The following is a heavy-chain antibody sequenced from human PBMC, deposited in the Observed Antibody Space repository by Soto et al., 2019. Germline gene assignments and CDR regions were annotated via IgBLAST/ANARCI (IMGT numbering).Heavy chain of an antibody. CDR2: IIPIFGTA. D-gene: IGHD2-15*01. J-gene: IGHJ6*02. CDR1: GGTFSSYA. V-gene: IGHV1-69*01. Sequence: QVQLVQSGAEVKKPGSSVKVSCKASGGTFSSYAISWVRQAPGQGLEWMGGIIPIFGTANYAQKFQGRVTITAAESTSTAYMELSSLRPEDTAVYYCARRADCSGGSCYEYYYYGMDVWGQGTTVTVSS. CDR3: ARRADCSGGSCYEYYYYGMDV.